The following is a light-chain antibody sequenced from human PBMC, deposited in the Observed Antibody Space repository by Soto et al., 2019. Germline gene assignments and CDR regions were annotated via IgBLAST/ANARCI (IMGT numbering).Light chain of an antibody. V-gene: IGLV2-14*01. CDR1: SSDVGGYNY. CDR2: EVS. CDR3: QSYDRSLRGYV. Sequence: QSVLTQPASVSGSPGQSITISCTGTSSDVGGYNYVSWYQHHPGKAPKLMIYEVSNRPSGVSNRFSGSKSGNTASLTISGLQAEDEADYYCQSYDRSLRGYVFGTGTKVTVL. J-gene: IGLJ1*01.